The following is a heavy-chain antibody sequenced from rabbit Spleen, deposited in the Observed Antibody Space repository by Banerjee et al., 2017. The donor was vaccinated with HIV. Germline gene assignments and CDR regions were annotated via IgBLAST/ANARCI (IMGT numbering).Heavy chain of an antibody. Sequence: QSLEESGGDLVKPGASLTLTCIASGVSFSANSYICWVRQAPGKGLEWIVCIDSGSSGFTYYTNWAKGRFTISETSSTTVTLQMTSLTAADTATYFCVREVAARFNLWGQGTLVTVS. J-gene: IGHJ4*01. CDR1: GVSFSANSY. CDR3: VREVAARFNL. CDR2: IDSGSSGFT. D-gene: IGHD4-1*01. V-gene: IGHV1S40*01.